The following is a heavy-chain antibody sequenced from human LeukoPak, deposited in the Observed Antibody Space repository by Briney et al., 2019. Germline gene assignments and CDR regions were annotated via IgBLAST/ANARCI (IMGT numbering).Heavy chain of an antibody. V-gene: IGHV4-34*01. CDR1: GGSFSGYY. Sequence: PSETLSLTCAVYGGSFSGYYWSWIRQPPGKGLEWIGEINHSGSSNYNPSLKSRVTISVDTSKNQFSLKLSSVTAADTAVYYRARGLIKNWTPHNWFDPWGQGTLVTVSS. J-gene: IGHJ5*02. D-gene: IGHD1-1*01. CDR2: INHSGSS. CDR3: ARGLIKNWTPHNWFDP.